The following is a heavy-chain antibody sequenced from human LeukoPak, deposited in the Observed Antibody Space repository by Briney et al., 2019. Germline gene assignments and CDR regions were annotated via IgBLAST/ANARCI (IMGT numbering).Heavy chain of an antibody. V-gene: IGHV1-18*01. Sequence: ASVKVSCKASGDTFSNYAISWVRQAPRQGLEWMGWISAYNGYTHYAQMLQGRVTMTTDTPTSTAYMELRSLRSDDTAVYYCVRDGHRLFDYYYNYMDVWGKGTTVTVSS. J-gene: IGHJ6*03. CDR3: VRDGHRLFDYYYNYMDV. CDR2: ISAYNGYT. CDR1: GDTFSNYA. D-gene: IGHD2-21*01.